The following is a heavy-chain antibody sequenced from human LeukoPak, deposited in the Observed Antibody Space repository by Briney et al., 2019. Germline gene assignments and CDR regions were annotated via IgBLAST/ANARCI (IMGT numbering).Heavy chain of an antibody. CDR1: GGSISSCDYY. CDR3: ASAQILAFLPY. J-gene: IGHJ4*02. Sequence: SETLSLTCTVSGGSISSCDYYWSWIRQPPGKGREWIGYIYYSESTYYNPSLKSRVTISVDTSKNQFSLKLSSVTAADTAVYYCASAQILAFLPYWGQGTLVTVSS. CDR2: IYYSEST. V-gene: IGHV4-30-4*01.